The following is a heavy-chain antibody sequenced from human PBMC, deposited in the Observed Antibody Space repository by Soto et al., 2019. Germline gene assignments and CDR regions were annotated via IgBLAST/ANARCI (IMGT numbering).Heavy chain of an antibody. V-gene: IGHV4-39*01. J-gene: IGHJ4*02. CDR3: ARGPSGDKIDY. CDR1: GDSINSSSFY. Sequence: SETLSLTCIVSGDSINSSSFYWGWLRQSPGKGLEWIGSIYHNGITYSNPSLNNRVTISADTSKNQFSLKLSSVSAADTAVYYCARGPSGDKIDYWGQGIQVTVSS. CDR2: IYHNGIT. D-gene: IGHD7-27*01.